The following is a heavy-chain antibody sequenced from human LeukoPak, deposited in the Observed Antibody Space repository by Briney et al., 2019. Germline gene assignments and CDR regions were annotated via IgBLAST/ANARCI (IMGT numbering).Heavy chain of an antibody. Sequence: PGGSLRLSCVASGFTFRSFVMSWVRQAPGKGLEWVSALSGDSETAHYADSVKGRFTISRDNSKNTLYLQMNSLRAEDTAVYFCAKRFYYESGHFDYWGQGTLVTVSS. CDR2: LSGDSETA. CDR3: AKRFYYESGHFDY. V-gene: IGHV3-23*01. J-gene: IGHJ4*02. CDR1: GFTFRSFV. D-gene: IGHD3-22*01.